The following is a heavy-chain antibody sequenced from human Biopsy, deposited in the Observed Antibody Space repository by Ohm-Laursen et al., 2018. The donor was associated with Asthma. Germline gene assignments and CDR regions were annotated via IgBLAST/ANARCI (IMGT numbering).Heavy chain of an antibody. V-gene: IGHV1-2*06. CDR1: GYTFIGFP. D-gene: IGHD6-13*01. CDR3: ARGQKSAGDRWFDP. J-gene: IGHJ5*02. Sequence: SVKVSCKASGYTFIGFPIHWMRQAPGQGLEWMGRINPNSGGTNYAQKFQGRVTMTRDTSISTAYMEVSRLRSDDTAVYYCARGQKSAGDRWFDPWGQGTLVTVSS. CDR2: INPNSGGT.